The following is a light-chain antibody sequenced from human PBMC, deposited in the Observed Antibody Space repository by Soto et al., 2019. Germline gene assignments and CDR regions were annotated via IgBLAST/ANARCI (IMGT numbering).Light chain of an antibody. CDR1: SSDFGAYNY. CDR3: NSYTGRSARYV. Sequence: QSVLTQPASVSGSPGQSITISCTGTSSDFGAYNYVSWYQQHPGKAPKLMIYDVTNRPSGVSDRFSGSKSGNTASLTISGLRAEDEADYYCNSYTGRSARYVFGTGTKVTVL. CDR2: DVT. V-gene: IGLV2-14*01. J-gene: IGLJ1*01.